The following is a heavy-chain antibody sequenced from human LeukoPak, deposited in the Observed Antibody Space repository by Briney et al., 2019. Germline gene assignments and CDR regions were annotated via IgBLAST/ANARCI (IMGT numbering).Heavy chain of an antibody. D-gene: IGHD3-10*01. CDR1: GFTFSSYS. CDR2: ISSSSSYI. J-gene: IGHJ4*02. CDR3: AREHGSGKIDFDY. V-gene: IGHV3-21*01. Sequence: GGSLRLSCAASGFTFSSYSMNWVRQAPGKGLEWVSSISSSSSYIYYADSVKGRFTISGDNAKNSLYLQMNSLRAEDTAVYYCAREHGSGKIDFDYWGQGTLVTVSS.